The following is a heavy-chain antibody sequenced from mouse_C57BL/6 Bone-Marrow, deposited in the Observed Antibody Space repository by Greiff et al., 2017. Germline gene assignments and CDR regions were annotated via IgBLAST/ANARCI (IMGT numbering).Heavy chain of an antibody. CDR2: IRNKANGYTT. CDR3: ASYYSNSFAY. CDR1: GFTFTDYY. J-gene: IGHJ3*01. V-gene: IGHV7-3*01. D-gene: IGHD2-5*01. Sequence: DVHLVESGGGLVQPGGSLSLSCAASGFTFTDYYMSWVRQPPGKALEWLGFIRNKANGYTTEYSASVKGRFTISRDNSQSILYLQMNALRAEDSATYYCASYYSNSFAYWGQGTLVTVSA.